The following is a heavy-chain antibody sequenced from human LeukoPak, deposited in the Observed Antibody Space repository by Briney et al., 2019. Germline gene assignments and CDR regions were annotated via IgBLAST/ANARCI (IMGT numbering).Heavy chain of an antibody. Sequence: PSETLSLTCTVSGGSISSGSYYWSWIRQPAGKGLEWIGRIYTSGSTNYNPSLKSPVTISVDTSKTQFSLKLSSVTAADTAVYYCARDTQEPTVTTQNLYYYYSMDVWGKGTTVTVSS. CDR3: ARDTQEPTVTTQNLYYYYSMDV. CDR1: GGSISSGSYY. D-gene: IGHD4-17*01. V-gene: IGHV4-61*02. CDR2: IYTSGST. J-gene: IGHJ6*03.